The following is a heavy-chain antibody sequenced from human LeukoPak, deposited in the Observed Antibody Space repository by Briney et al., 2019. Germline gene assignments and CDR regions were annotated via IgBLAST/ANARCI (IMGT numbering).Heavy chain of an antibody. Sequence: KSGGSLRLSCAASGFTFSIYWMNWVRQAPGKGLEWVSFISTSSSYIYYGDSVKGRFTISRDNAKNSLYLQMNSLRAEDTAVYYCARAPLAGRNFMNSFDYWGQGTLVTVSS. D-gene: IGHD4-23*01. J-gene: IGHJ4*02. CDR3: ARAPLAGRNFMNSFDY. V-gene: IGHV3-21*01. CDR1: GFTFSIYW. CDR2: ISTSSSYI.